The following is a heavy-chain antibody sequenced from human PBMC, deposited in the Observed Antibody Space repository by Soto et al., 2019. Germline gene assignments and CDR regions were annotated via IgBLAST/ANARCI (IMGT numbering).Heavy chain of an antibody. CDR1: GFTFSSYS. CDR3: SRAIGDSSGWYRHLVYYYGRDV. V-gene: IGHV3-48*02. Sequence: PGGSLRLSCAASGFTFSSYSMNWVRQAPGKGLEWVSYISSSSSTIYYADSVKGRFTISRDNAKNSLYLQMNSLRDEDTAVYYCSRAIGDSSGWYRHLVYYYGRDVWGQGSTVT. J-gene: IGHJ6*02. CDR2: ISSSSSTI. D-gene: IGHD6-19*01.